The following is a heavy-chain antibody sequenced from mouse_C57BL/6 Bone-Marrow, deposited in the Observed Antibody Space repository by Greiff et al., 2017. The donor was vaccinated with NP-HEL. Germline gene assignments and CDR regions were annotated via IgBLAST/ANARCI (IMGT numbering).Heavy chain of an antibody. CDR2: IYPRSGNT. D-gene: IGHD1-1*01. CDR3: TTVVAWQVDY. V-gene: IGHV1-81*01. J-gene: IGHJ2*01. CDR1: GYTFTSYG. Sequence: VQVVESGAELARPGASVKLSCKASGYTFTSYGISWVKQRTGQGLEWIGEIYPRSGNTYYNEKFKGKATLTADKSSSTAYMELRSLTSEDSAVYFCTTVVAWQVDYWGQGTTLTVSS.